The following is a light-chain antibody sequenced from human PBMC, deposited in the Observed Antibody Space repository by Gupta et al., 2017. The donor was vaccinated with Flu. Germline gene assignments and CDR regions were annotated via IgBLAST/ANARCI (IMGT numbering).Light chain of an antibody. CDR1: SSDADGYKY. Sequence: ITISCTGTSSDADGYKYVSWDPQHPGKAHNLLIFDVSNRPSGVSDRFSRSKSGNTASLTISVLQADDEADYYCCSYTTTSNVFGTGTRVTVL. CDR2: DVS. J-gene: IGLJ1*01. CDR3: CSYTTTSNV. V-gene: IGLV2-14*04.